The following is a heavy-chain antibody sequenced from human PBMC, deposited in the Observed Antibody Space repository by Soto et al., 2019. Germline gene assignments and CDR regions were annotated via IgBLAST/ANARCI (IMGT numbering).Heavy chain of an antibody. CDR2: LGDSGTKT. D-gene: IGHD3-22*01. CDR3: AKEFDTSGYYSYYYAMDV. Sequence: PGGSLRLSCAASVFKFSTFAMSWVRQAPGKGLEWVSGLGDSGTKTYYAASVRGRFNISRDNSKNTVDLQMNSLRAEDTAVYYCAKEFDTSGYYSYYYAMDVWGQGTTVTVYS. V-gene: IGHV3-23*01. J-gene: IGHJ6*02. CDR1: VFKFSTFA.